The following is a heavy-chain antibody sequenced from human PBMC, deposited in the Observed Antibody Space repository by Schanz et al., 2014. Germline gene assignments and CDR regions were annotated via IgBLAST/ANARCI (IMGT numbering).Heavy chain of an antibody. D-gene: IGHD3-22*01. Sequence: QVQLVQSGAEVKKPGSSVKVSCKASGGTFSSYSISWVRQAPGQGLEWMGRIIPILGIATYAQKFQGRLTITADKSTSTAYMELSSLRSEDTAMYYCAREYYDSSGYYYCDYWGQGTLVTVSS. CDR1: GGTFSSYS. J-gene: IGHJ4*02. V-gene: IGHV1-69*04. CDR3: AREYYDSSGYYYCDY. CDR2: IIPILGIA.